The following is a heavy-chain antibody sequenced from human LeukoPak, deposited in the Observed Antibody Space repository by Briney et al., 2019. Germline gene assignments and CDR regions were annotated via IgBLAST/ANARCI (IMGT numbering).Heavy chain of an antibody. CDR3: ARGSSSGGEFDY. CDR2: IYYSGST. Sequence: SETLSLTCTVSGGSISSGDYYWSWIRQPPGKGREGIGYIYYSGSTYYNPSLKSRVTISVDTSKNQFSLKLSSVTAADTAVYYCARGSSSGGEFDYWGQGTLVTVSS. CDR1: GGSISSGDYY. J-gene: IGHJ4*02. V-gene: IGHV4-30-4*08. D-gene: IGHD6-19*01.